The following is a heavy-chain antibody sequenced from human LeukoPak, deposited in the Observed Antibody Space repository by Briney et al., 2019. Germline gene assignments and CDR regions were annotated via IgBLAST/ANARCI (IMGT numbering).Heavy chain of an antibody. J-gene: IGHJ3*02. V-gene: IGHV3-9*01. D-gene: IGHD3-9*01. CDR3: AKALRYFDPFDI. CDR2: ISWNSGSI. CDR1: GFTFDDYA. Sequence: PGGSLRLSCAASGFTFDDYAMHWVRQAPGKGLEWVSGISWNSGSIGYADSVKGRFTISRDNAKNSLYLQMNSLRAEDTALYYCAKALRYFDPFDIWGQGTMVTVSS.